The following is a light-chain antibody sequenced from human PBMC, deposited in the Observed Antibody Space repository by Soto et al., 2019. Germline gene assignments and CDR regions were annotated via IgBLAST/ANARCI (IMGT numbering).Light chain of an antibody. J-gene: IGLJ1*01. CDR2: EVS. V-gene: IGLV2-14*01. CDR3: SSYTSRSALV. CDR1: SSDVGGYNY. Sequence: QSALTQPASVSGSPGQSITISCTGTSSDVGGYNYVSWYQHHPGKAPKLMIYEVSNRPSGVSHRFSGSKSGNTASLTISGLQAEDEGGYYCSSYTSRSALVFGTGTKLTVL.